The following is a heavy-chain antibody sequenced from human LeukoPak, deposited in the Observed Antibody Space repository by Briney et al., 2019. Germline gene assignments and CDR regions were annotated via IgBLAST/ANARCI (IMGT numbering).Heavy chain of an antibody. CDR2: INPNSGGT. CDR3: ARNGQWLVHYYYYYYMDV. V-gene: IGHV1-2*02. J-gene: IGHJ6*03. D-gene: IGHD6-19*01. CDR1: GYTFTGYY. Sequence: ASVKVSCKASGYTFTGYYMHWVRQAPGQGLEWMGWINPNSGGTNYAQKLQGRVTMTTDTSTSTAYMELRSLRSDDTAVYYCARNGQWLVHYYYYYYMDVWGKGTTVTVSS.